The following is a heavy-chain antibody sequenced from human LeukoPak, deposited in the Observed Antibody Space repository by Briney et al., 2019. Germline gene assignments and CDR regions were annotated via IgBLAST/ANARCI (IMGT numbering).Heavy chain of an antibody. CDR3: ARVGSEWLVNDY. V-gene: IGHV3-33*01. D-gene: IGHD6-19*01. CDR2: IWYDGGNK. CDR1: GFTFSSYG. J-gene: IGHJ4*02. Sequence: GGSLRLSCAASGFTFSSYGMHWVRQAPGKGLEWVAVIWYDGGNKYYADSVKGRFTISRDNAKNSLYLQINSPRDEDMAVYYCARVGSEWLVNDYWGQGALVTVSS.